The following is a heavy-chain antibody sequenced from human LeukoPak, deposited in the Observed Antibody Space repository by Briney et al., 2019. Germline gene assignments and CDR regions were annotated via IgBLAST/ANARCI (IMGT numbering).Heavy chain of an antibody. CDR1: GYSFTNYW. V-gene: IGHV5-51*01. J-gene: IGHJ3*01. CDR2: IYPGDSDT. Sequence: GESLKISCKGSGYSFTNYWIGWVRKMPGKGLKGMGIIYPGDSDTRYSPSFQGQVSMSADKSISTAYLQWSTLKASDTAMYYCLTTVTKSHAYDVWGQGTMVAVSS. D-gene: IGHD4-17*01. CDR3: LTTVTKSHAYDV.